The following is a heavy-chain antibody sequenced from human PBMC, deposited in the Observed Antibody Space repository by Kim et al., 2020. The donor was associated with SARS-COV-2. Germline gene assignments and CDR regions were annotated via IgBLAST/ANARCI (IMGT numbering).Heavy chain of an antibody. CDR1: GDTFSSYG. Sequence: SVKVSCKASGDTFSSYGISWVRQAPGQGLEWMGRIVPLLRLTHYAQKFQGRVTITADKSTDTANVELSSLRSDDTAVYYCARDLYYDRGRFQYWGQGTLVTVSS. V-gene: IGHV1-69*04. CDR2: IVPLLRLT. J-gene: IGHJ1*01. D-gene: IGHD3-16*01. CDR3: ARDLYYDRGRFQY.